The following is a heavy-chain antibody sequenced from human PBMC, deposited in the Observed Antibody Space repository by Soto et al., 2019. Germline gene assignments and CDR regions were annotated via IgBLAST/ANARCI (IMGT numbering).Heavy chain of an antibody. CDR1: GFTFSSYD. Sequence: GGSLRLSCAASGFTFSSYDMHWVRQATGKGLEWVSAIATTGDTFYLGSVKGRFTISRENAKNSLYLQMNSLGPGDTAVYYCAREHYGSGLYYMDVWGKGTTVTVSS. V-gene: IGHV3-13*01. D-gene: IGHD3-10*01. J-gene: IGHJ6*03. CDR3: AREHYGSGLYYMDV. CDR2: IATTGDT.